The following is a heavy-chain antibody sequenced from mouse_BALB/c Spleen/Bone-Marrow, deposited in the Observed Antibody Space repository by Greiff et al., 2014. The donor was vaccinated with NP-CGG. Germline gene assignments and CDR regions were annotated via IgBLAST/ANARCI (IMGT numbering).Heavy chain of an antibody. D-gene: IGHD3-1*01. CDR2: ISSGGSYT. V-gene: IGHV5-9-4*01. Sequence: DVMLVQSGGGLVKPGGSLKLSCAASGFTFSYYAMSSVRQSPEKSLEWVADISSGGSYTYYPDTVTGRFTISRDNAKNTLYLEMSSLRSEDTAMYYCARDSSGYFDYWGQGTTLTVSS. CDR1: GFTFSYYA. J-gene: IGHJ2*01. CDR3: ARDSSGYFDY.